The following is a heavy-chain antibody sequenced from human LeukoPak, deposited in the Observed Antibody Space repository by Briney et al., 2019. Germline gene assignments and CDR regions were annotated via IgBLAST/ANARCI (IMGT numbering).Heavy chain of an antibody. CDR3: ARDLYPLHAFDI. J-gene: IGHJ3*02. CDR2: IYYSGST. Sequence: PSETLSLTCTVSGGSISSGGYYWSWIRQHPGKGLEWIGYIYYSGSTYYNPSLKSRVTISVDTSKNQFSLKLSSVTAADTAVYYCARDLYPLHAFDIWGQGTMVTVSS. CDR1: GGSISSGGYY. D-gene: IGHD5/OR15-5a*01. V-gene: IGHV4-31*03.